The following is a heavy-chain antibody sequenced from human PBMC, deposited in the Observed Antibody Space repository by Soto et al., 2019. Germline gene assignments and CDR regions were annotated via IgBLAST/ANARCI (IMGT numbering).Heavy chain of an antibody. D-gene: IGHD2-15*01. CDR1: GFTFSDYY. Sequence: GGSLRLSCAASGFTFSDYYMTWIRQAPGKGLEYISYITSSGGGIYYADSVKGRFTISRDNAKNSLYLQMSALRAEDTAVYYCARAYSDAFDVWGQGTLVTVPS. J-gene: IGHJ3*01. CDR2: ITSSGGGI. V-gene: IGHV3-11*01. CDR3: ARAYSDAFDV.